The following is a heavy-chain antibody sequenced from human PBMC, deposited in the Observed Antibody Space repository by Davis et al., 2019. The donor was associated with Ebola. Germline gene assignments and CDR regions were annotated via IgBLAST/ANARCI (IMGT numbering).Heavy chain of an antibody. CDR3: ARAPTVTTPAAFDY. J-gene: IGHJ4*02. Sequence: SETLSLTCTVSGGSITSADHYWSWIRQHPGKGLEWIGHIYYSGRTYYNPSLKSRVTISVDTSQNQFSLELNSVTAADTAVYHCARAPTVTTPAAFDYWGQGTLVTVSS. CDR1: GGSITSADHY. CDR2: IYYSGRT. V-gene: IGHV4-31*03. D-gene: IGHD4-11*01.